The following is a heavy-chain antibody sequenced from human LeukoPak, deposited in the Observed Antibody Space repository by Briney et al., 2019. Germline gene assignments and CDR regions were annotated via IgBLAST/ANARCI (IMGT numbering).Heavy chain of an antibody. V-gene: IGHV4-59*12. CDR2: IYYSGST. CDR3: AREQGVGATSDY. D-gene: IGHD1-26*01. CDR1: GGSISSYY. J-gene: IGHJ4*02. Sequence: PSETLSLTCTVSGGSISSYYWSWIRQPPGKGLEWIGYIYYSGSTNYNPSLKSRVTISVDTSKNQFSLKLSSVTAADTAVYYCAREQGVGATSDYWGQGTLVTVSS.